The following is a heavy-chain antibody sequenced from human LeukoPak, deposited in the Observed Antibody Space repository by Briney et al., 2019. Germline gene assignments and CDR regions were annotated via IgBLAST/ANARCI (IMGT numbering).Heavy chain of an antibody. J-gene: IGHJ4*02. Sequence: ASVKVSCKASGYTFTGYYMHWVRQAPGQGLEWMGRINPNSGGTNYAQKFQGRVTMTRDTSISTAYMELSRLRSDDTAVYYCAKEIYSSSWSPDDYWGQGTLVTVSS. CDR1: GYTFTGYY. D-gene: IGHD6-13*01. CDR2: INPNSGGT. CDR3: AKEIYSSSWSPDDY. V-gene: IGHV1-2*06.